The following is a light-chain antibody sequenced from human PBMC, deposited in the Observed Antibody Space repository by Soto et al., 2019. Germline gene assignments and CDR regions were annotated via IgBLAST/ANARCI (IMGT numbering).Light chain of an antibody. Sequence: DIGIAQCPASVSMSPAAGSTLSYTASQSVSSNLAWYQQKPDQAPRLLIYGASTRASGIPARFSGSGSGTEFPLTISSLQSEDFAVYYCQQYKNWPEFTFGPGTKVDIK. CDR3: QQYKNWPEFT. CDR2: GAS. V-gene: IGKV3-15*01. J-gene: IGKJ3*01. CDR1: QSVSSN.